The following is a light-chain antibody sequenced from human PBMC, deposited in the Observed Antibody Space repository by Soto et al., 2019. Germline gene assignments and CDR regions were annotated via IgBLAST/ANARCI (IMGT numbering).Light chain of an antibody. V-gene: IGKV3D-20*02. Sequence: EIVLTQSPGTLSLSPGERATLSCRASQSVSNNYLAWYQQKPGQAPRLLIYGASSRATGIPARFSGSGSGTDFTLTISSLEPEDFAVYYCQQRSNWPPTFGQGTRRRL. J-gene: IGKJ5*01. CDR1: QSVSNNY. CDR2: GAS. CDR3: QQRSNWPPT.